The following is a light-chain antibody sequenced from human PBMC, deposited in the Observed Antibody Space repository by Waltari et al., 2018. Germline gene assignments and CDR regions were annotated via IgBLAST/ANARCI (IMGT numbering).Light chain of an antibody. V-gene: IGKV1-12*01. Sequence: DIQMTQSPSSVSASVGDRVTITCRASQDINIWLAWYQQKPGKAPKLLIFSASTLQSGVPSRFGGSGSGTDFTLTINSLQPEDFATYYCQQSNSFPHTFGQGTKLEI. CDR2: SAS. J-gene: IGKJ2*01. CDR3: QQSNSFPHT. CDR1: QDINIW.